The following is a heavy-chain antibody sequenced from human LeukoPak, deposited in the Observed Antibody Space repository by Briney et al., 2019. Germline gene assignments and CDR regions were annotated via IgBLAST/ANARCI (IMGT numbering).Heavy chain of an antibody. CDR2: ISSRGSTL. CDR1: GFTFSDYY. Sequence: PGGSLRLSCAASGFTFSDYYMSWIRQAPGKGLEWVSYISSRGSTLYYADSVKGRFTISRDNAKNSLYLQMNSLRAEDTAVYYCARVHNWNYVLFDYWGQGTLVTVSS. D-gene: IGHD1-7*01. CDR3: ARVHNWNYVLFDY. J-gene: IGHJ4*02. V-gene: IGHV3-11*04.